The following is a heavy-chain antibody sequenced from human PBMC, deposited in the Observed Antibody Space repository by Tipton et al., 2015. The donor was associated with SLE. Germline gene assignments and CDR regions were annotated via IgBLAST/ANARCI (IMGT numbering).Heavy chain of an antibody. CDR1: GGSFSGYY. J-gene: IGHJ3*01. V-gene: IGHV4-34*01. D-gene: IGHD5-12*01. CDR3: ARPGVAYGGYGAWAD. CDR2: INHSGST. Sequence: TLSLTCAVYGGSFSGYYWSRIRQPPGKGLEWIGEINHSGSTNYNPSLKSRVTISVDTSKNQFSLKLSSVTAADTAVYYCARPGVAYGGYGAWADWGQGTMLTVSS.